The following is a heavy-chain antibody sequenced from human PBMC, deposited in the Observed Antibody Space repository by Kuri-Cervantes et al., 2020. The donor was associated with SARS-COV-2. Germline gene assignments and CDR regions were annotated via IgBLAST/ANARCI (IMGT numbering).Heavy chain of an antibody. V-gene: IGHV4-59*01. CDR2: VYYDGIT. Sequence: ESLKISCSVSGGSINSYYWSWIRQAPGKGLEWLGHVYYDGITNYNPSLKRRATISLATSKSQFFLQLDSVTAADTAVYFCARASTSFDDWGQGTPVTVSS. CDR1: GGSINSYY. D-gene: IGHD4-11*01. CDR3: ARASTSFDD. J-gene: IGHJ4*02.